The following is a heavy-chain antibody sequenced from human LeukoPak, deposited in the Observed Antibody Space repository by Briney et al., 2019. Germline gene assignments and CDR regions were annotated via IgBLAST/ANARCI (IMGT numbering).Heavy chain of an antibody. CDR3: ARDPLSGYGDYVGY. Sequence: GGSLRLSCAASGFTFSNYALTWVRQAPGKGLEWVSVISVSGGDTFYADSVKGRFTISRDNAKNSLYLQMNSLRAEDTAVYYCARDPLSGYGDYVGYWGQGTLVTVSS. CDR2: ISVSGGDT. V-gene: IGHV3-21*01. D-gene: IGHD4-17*01. J-gene: IGHJ4*02. CDR1: GFTFSNYA.